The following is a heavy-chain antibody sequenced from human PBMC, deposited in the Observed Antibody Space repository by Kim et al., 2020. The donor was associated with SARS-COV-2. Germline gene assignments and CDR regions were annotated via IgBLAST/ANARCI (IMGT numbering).Heavy chain of an antibody. CDR1: GFNFEDYG. J-gene: IGHJ4*02. CDR3: GKDEGRKLSVKSGDPDF. CDR2: ISWNSADR. V-gene: IGHV3-9*01. Sequence: LSLTCVGSGFNFEDYGFHWVRLLEGKGPEWVSGISWNSADRQYGESTRGRFTISRDNAKKSVYLQLSGLTNDDAGVYFCGKDEGRKLSVKSGDPDFWGQGTRVTVSS. D-gene: IGHD3-3*01.